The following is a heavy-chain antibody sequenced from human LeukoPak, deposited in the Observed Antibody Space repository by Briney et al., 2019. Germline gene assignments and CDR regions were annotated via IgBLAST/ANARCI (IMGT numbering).Heavy chain of an antibody. V-gene: IGHV4-59*01. D-gene: IGHD2-21*01. CDR2: ISDSGST. CDR3: ATLSDKYYYYMDV. CDR1: GGSISTYF. J-gene: IGHJ6*03. Sequence: PSETLSLTCTVSGGSISTYFWTWIRQPPGKGLEWIGYISDSGSTDYSPSLKSRVIISVDTSKNRFSLKLTSVTAADTGMYYCATLSDKYYYYMDVWGKGTTVTVSS.